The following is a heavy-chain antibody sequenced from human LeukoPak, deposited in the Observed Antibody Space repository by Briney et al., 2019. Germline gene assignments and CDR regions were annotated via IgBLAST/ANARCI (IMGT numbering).Heavy chain of an antibody. V-gene: IGHV3-30*02. J-gene: IGHJ4*02. D-gene: IGHD4-17*01. Sequence: PGGSLRLSCAASGFRFSGYGMHWVRQVPGKGLEWLAFIRYDGSTKFYTDSVKGRFAISRDNSKNTLSLQMNSLRTEDTAVYYCXALHTGTFVDYWGQGTLVTVSS. CDR1: GFRFSGYG. CDR2: IRYDGSTK. CDR3: XALHTGTFVDY.